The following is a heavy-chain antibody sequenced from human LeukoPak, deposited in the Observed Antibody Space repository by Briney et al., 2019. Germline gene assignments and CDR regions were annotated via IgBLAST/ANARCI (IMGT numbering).Heavy chain of an antibody. V-gene: IGHV3-48*03. J-gene: IGHJ4*02. D-gene: IGHD2-8*01. Sequence: GGSLRLSCAACGFTFSNYEMNWARQAPGKGLEWISYISSNGRTTYYADSVRGRFTISRDNTKESVYLQMNSLGVEDTAVYYCAIMTFPLEDWGQGTLVTVSA. CDR1: GFTFSNYE. CDR3: AIMTFPLED. CDR2: ISSNGRTT.